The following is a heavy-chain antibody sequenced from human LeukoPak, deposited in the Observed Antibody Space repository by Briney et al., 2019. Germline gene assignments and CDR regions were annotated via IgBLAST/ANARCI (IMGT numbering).Heavy chain of an antibody. Sequence: RASVKVSCKASGYTFTGYYMHWARQAPGQGLEWMGWINPNSGGTNYAQKFQGRVTMTRDTSINTAYMELSRLRSDDTAIYYCARGGKLMISMVRGVLASRDGLDIWGRGTMLTVSS. V-gene: IGHV1-2*02. D-gene: IGHD3-10*01. CDR3: ARGGKLMISMVRGVLASRDGLDI. CDR1: GYTFTGYY. CDR2: INPNSGGT. J-gene: IGHJ3*02.